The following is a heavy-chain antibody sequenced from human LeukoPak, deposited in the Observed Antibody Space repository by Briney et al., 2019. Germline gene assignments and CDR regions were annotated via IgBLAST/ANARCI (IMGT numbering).Heavy chain of an antibody. J-gene: IGHJ4*02. CDR1: GFTFSSYA. CDR2: ISSNGGST. CDR3: AKVRYCSGVNCYPDDN. Sequence: PGRSLRLSCAASGFTFSSYAMHWVRQAPGKGLEYVSAISSNGGSTYYANSVKGRFTISRDNSKNTLYLQMGSLSTEDTAVYYCAKVRYCSGVNCYPDDNWGQGTLVTVSS. V-gene: IGHV3-64*01. D-gene: IGHD2-15*01.